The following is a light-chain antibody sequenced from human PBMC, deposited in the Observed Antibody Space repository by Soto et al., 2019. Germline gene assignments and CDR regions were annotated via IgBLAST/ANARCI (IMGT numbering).Light chain of an antibody. CDR1: SSNIGNNY. Sequence: QSVLTQPPSVSAAPGQKVTISCSGSSSNIGNNYVSWYQQLPGTAPKLLIFENNKRPSGIPDRFSGPKSGTSATLGITGLQTGDEANYYCGTWDSSLSVPYVFGTGTKVTVL. V-gene: IGLV1-51*02. CDR2: ENN. J-gene: IGLJ1*01. CDR3: GTWDSSLSVPYV.